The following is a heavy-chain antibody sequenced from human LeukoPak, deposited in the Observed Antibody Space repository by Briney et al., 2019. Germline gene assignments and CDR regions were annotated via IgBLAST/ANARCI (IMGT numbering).Heavy chain of an antibody. CDR2: INRNGGST. Sequence: GGSLKLSCAASGFTFDDYGMSWVRQAPGKGLEWVSGINRNGGSTGYADSVKGRFTISRDNAKNSLYLQMNSLRAEDTALYYCARAKYSGSLGHAFDIWGQGTMVTVSS. CDR3: ARAKYSGSLGHAFDI. CDR1: GFTFDDYG. D-gene: IGHD1-26*01. V-gene: IGHV3-20*04. J-gene: IGHJ3*02.